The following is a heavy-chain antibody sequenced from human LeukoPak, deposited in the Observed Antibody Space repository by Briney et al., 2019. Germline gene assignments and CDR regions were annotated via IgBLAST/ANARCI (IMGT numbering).Heavy chain of an antibody. Sequence: SVKVSCKASGGTFSSYAISWVRQAPGQGLEWMGGIIPIFGTANYAQKFQGRVTITADESTSTAYMELSSLRSEDTAVYYCAKDDYYDSSGYYEGDAFDIWGQGTMVTVSS. D-gene: IGHD3-22*01. CDR1: GGTFSSYA. CDR2: IIPIFGTA. CDR3: AKDDYYDSSGYYEGDAFDI. J-gene: IGHJ3*02. V-gene: IGHV1-69*01.